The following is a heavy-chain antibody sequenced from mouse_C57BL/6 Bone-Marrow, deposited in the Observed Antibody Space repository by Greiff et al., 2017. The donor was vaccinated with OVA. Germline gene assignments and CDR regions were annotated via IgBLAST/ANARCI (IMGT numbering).Heavy chain of an antibody. Sequence: VQLQQSGAELARPGASVKMSCKASGYPFTSYTMHWVKQRPGQGLEWIGYINPSSGYTKYNQKFKDKATLTADKSSSTAYMQLSSLTSEDSADYDWAEEGEGEAMDYWGQGTSVTVSS. J-gene: IGHJ4*01. CDR1: GYPFTSYT. V-gene: IGHV1-4*01. CDR3: AEEGEGEAMDY. CDR2: INPSSGYT.